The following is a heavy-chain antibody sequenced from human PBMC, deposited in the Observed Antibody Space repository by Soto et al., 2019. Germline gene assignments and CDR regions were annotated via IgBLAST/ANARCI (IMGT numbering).Heavy chain of an antibody. CDR2: IKRDGSTT. Sequence: GGSLRLSCAASGFTFSDYWMHWVRQAPGKGLEWVSRIKRDGSTTNYADSVKGRFTISRDNAKNTLDLQMNSLRAEDTAVYYCARDSSSVGLDYWGQGTLVTVSS. CDR1: GFTFSDYW. V-gene: IGHV3-74*01. CDR3: ARDSSSVGLDY. D-gene: IGHD6-6*01. J-gene: IGHJ4*02.